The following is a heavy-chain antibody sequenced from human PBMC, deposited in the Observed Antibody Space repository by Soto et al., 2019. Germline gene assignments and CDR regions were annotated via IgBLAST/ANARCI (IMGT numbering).Heavy chain of an antibody. CDR2: IYHSGST. Sequence: QVQLQESGPGLVKPSGTLSLTCAVSGGSISSSKWWNWVRQSPGKGLEWIGEIYHSGSTNYNPSLKSRVTISVDKSKNQFSLKLSSVTAADTAVYYCATCGGDCYPNWYFDLWGRGTLVTVSS. J-gene: IGHJ2*01. CDR1: GGSISSSKW. D-gene: IGHD2-21*02. V-gene: IGHV4-4*02. CDR3: ATCGGDCYPNWYFDL.